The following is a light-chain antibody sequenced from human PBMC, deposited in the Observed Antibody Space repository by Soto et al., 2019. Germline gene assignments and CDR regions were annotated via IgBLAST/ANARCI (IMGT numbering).Light chain of an antibody. V-gene: IGLV2-11*01. Sequence: QSALTQPRSVSGSPGQSVTISCTGTSSDIGGYNYVSWYKHHPGKAPKLMIYDVTRRPAGVPDRFSGSKSGNTASLTISGLQAEDEADYYCCSYAGTYSVIFGGGTKLTVL. CDR1: SSDIGGYNY. CDR2: DVT. CDR3: CSYAGTYSVI. J-gene: IGLJ2*01.